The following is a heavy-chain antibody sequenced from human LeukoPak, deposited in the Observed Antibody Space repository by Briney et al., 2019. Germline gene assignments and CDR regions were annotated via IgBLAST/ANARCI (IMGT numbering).Heavy chain of an antibody. V-gene: IGHV4-61*05. CDR3: ARANDILTGYTPGDAFDI. Sequence: SETLSLTCTVSGGSISSSSYYWGWIRQPPGKGLEWIGYIYYSGSTNYNPSLKSRVTISVDTSKNQFSLKLSSVTAADTAVYYCARANDILTGYTPGDAFDIWGQGTMVTVSS. D-gene: IGHD3-9*01. CDR2: IYYSGST. CDR1: GGSISSSSYY. J-gene: IGHJ3*02.